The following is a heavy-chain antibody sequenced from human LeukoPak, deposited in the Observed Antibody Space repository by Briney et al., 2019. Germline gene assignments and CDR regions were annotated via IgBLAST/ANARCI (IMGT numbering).Heavy chain of an antibody. V-gene: IGHV3-30*04. Sequence: GGSLRLPCAASGFTFSSYAMHWVREAPGKGLEWVAVISYDGSNKYYVDSVKGRFTISRDNSKNTLYLQMNSLRAEDTAVYYCARTVTDAFDIWGQGTMVTVSS. CDR1: GFTFSSYA. CDR3: ARTVTDAFDI. CDR2: ISYDGSNK. J-gene: IGHJ3*02. D-gene: IGHD4-17*01.